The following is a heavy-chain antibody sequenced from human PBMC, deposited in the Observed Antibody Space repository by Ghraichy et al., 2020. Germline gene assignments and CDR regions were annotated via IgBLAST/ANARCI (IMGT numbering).Heavy chain of an antibody. CDR3: GRAHYGSGSYYNPGGPAVY. Sequence: GGSLRLSCAASGFTFSSYWMHWVRQAPGKGLVWVSPISSNGRGTSYADSVKGRFTISRDNAKNTQYLQMNSLRADDTAVYYCGRAHYGSGSYYNPGGPAVYRGQGTLVTVAS. J-gene: IGHJ4*02. CDR1: GFTFSSYW. V-gene: IGHV3-74*01. CDR2: ISSNGRGT. D-gene: IGHD3-10*01.